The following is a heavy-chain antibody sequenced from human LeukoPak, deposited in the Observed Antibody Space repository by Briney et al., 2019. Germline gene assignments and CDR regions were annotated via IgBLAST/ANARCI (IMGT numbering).Heavy chain of an antibody. CDR2: ISSSSSYI. CDR3: VKDYDFWSGYYSPTRGYFDY. V-gene: IGHV3-21*01. Sequence: PGGSLRLSCAPSGFTFSSYSMNWVRQAPGKGLEWVSSISSSSSYIYYADSVKGRFTISRDNDKNTLYLQMNSLRAEDTAVYYCVKDYDFWSGYYSPTRGYFDYWGQGTLVTVSS. J-gene: IGHJ4*02. CDR1: GFTFSSYS. D-gene: IGHD3-3*01.